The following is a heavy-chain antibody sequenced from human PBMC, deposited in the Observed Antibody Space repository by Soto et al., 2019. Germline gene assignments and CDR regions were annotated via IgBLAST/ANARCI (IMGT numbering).Heavy chain of an antibody. J-gene: IGHJ6*02. Sequence: PSETLSLTCAVSGGSISSGGYSWSWIRQPPGKGLEWIGYIYHSGSTYYNPSLKSRVTISVDRSKNQFSLKLSSVTAADTAVYYCARDSMTYYGMDVWGQGTTVTVSS. D-gene: IGHD3-22*01. CDR1: GGSISSGGYS. CDR3: ARDSMTYYGMDV. CDR2: IYHSGST. V-gene: IGHV4-30-2*01.